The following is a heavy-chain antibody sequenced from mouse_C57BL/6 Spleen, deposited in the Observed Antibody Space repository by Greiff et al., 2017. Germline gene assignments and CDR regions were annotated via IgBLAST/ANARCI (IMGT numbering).Heavy chain of an antibody. CDR1: GYTFTSYW. D-gene: IGHD1-1*01. CDR3: AGHGSSYDY. V-gene: IGHV1-52*01. Sequence: QVQLQQPGAELVRPGSSVKLSCKASGYTFTSYWMHWVKQRPIQGLEWIGNIDPADSETHYNQKFKDKATLTVDKSSSTAYMQLSSLTSEDSAVYYCAGHGSSYDYWGQGTTLTVSS. CDR2: IDPADSET. J-gene: IGHJ2*01.